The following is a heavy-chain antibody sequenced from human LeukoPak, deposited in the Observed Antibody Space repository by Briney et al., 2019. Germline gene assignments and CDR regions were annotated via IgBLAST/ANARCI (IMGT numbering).Heavy chain of an antibody. CDR1: GFTFSNCA. CDR2: ISGSGENT. D-gene: IGHD2-15*01. J-gene: IGHJ4*02. V-gene: IGHV3-23*01. CDR3: AKVGCSGGSCYSVDY. Sequence: GGSLRLSCAASGFTFSNCAMTWVRQAPGKGLEWVSSISGSGENTYYADSVKGRFAISRDNSKNTLFLQMNYLRAEDTAVCYCAKVGCSGGSCYSVDYWGQGTLVTVSS.